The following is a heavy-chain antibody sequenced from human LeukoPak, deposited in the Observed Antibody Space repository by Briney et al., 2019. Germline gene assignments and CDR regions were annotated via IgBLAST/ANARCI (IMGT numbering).Heavy chain of an antibody. CDR2: INDSGRT. CDR3: ARRWNYGRNYYIDV. Sequence: SETLSLTCAVYGGSFSNYYWSWSRQTPGTGMEWIGGINDSGRTNYNPSLMSRVTVSVDTSKNQFSLRLTSVTATDTAVYYCARRWNYGRNYYIDVWGKGAAVSVSS. J-gene: IGHJ6*03. D-gene: IGHD1-7*01. V-gene: IGHV4-34*01. CDR1: GGSFSNYY.